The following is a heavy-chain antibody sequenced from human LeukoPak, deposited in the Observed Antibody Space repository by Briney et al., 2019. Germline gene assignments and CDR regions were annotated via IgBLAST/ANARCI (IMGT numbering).Heavy chain of an antibody. CDR1: GFTVSSNY. CDR3: ATYDGSGSYYSDY. D-gene: IGHD3-10*01. Sequence: PGGSLRLSCAASGFTVSSNYMSWVCQAPGRGLEWVSVIYSGGSTYYADSVKGRFTISRDNSKNTLYLQMNSLRAEDTAVYYCATYDGSGSYYSDYWGQGTLVTVSS. J-gene: IGHJ4*02. V-gene: IGHV3-66*01. CDR2: IYSGGST.